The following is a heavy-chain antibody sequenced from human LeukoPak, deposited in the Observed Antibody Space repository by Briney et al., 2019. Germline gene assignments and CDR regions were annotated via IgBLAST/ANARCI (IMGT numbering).Heavy chain of an antibody. CDR2: INHSGST. D-gene: IGHD2-2*01. V-gene: IGHV4-34*01. Sequence: PSETLSLTCAVYGGSFSGYYWSWIRQPPGKGLEWIGEINHSGSTNYNPSLKSRVTISVDTSKNQFSLKLSSVTAADTAVYYCARGLGAIVVVPAASNWFDPWGQGTLVTVSS. CDR3: ARGLGAIVVVPAASNWFDP. CDR1: GGSFSGYY. J-gene: IGHJ5*02.